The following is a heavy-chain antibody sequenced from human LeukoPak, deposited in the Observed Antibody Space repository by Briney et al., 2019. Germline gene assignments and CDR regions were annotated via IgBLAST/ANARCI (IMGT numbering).Heavy chain of an antibody. J-gene: IGHJ4*02. V-gene: IGHV4-61*02. Sequence: SQTLPLTCTVSGGSVSSVGDYWNWIRQPAGKGLEWIGRIYVSGSTDYNPSLESRVSMSLDTSENQFSLKLSSVTAADTAVYYCARGGYYGAFDYWGQGALVTVAS. D-gene: IGHD3-10*01. CDR1: GGSVSSVGDY. CDR3: ARGGYYGAFDY. CDR2: IYVSGST.